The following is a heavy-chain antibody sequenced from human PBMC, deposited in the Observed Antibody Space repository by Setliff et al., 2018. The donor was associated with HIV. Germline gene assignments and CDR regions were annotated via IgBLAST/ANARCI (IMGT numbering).Heavy chain of an antibody. V-gene: IGHV1-69*05. CDR3: ASPGPNYDGSAFDI. D-gene: IGHD3-10*01. CDR2: MMTIFSTT. CDR1: AGSFSIFA. Sequence: GASVKVSCKSSAGSFSIFAINWVRQAPGQGLEWMGGMMTIFSTTNYARKFQGRVTITTDESTGTAYMELSSLRSEDTAVYYCASPGPNYDGSAFDIWGQGTMVTVSS. J-gene: IGHJ3*02.